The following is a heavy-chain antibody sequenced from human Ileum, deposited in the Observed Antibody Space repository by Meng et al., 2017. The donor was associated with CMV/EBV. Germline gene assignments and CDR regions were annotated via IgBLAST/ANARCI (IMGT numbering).Heavy chain of an antibody. CDR3: ARAAAQGVPVDL. V-gene: IGHV4-4*07. CDR2: IHPTGTT. J-gene: IGHJ5*02. CDR1: GGSLTSYY. Sequence: QLRGSGPRLLQPSETLSLTCTVTGGSLTSYYWTWIRQPAGKGLEWIGRIHPTGTTDDNPSLRSRVSMSLDKSKNQFSLKLTSVTAADTAVYYCARAAAQGVPVDLWGQGTLVTVSS. D-gene: IGHD3-10*01.